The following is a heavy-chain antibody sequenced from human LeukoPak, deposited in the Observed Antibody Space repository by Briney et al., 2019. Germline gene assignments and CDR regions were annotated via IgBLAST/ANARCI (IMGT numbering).Heavy chain of an antibody. D-gene: IGHD4-17*01. Sequence: SETLSLTCTVSGGSISSSSDYWGWIRQPPGKGLEWIGTIYYSGSTYYNPSLKSRVTISVDTSKNQFSLRLNSVTAADTAVYYCARLDGDYYFDYWGQGTLVTVSS. CDR3: ARLDGDYYFDY. CDR1: GGSISSSSDY. CDR2: IYYSGST. V-gene: IGHV4-39*07. J-gene: IGHJ4*02.